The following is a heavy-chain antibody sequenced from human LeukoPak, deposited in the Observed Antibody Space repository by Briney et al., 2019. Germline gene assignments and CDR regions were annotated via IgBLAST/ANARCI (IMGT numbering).Heavy chain of an antibody. CDR1: GFTFRSYA. J-gene: IGHJ4*02. CDR2: ISGSGGST. Sequence: GGSLRLSCAASGFTFRSYAMSWVRQAPGKGLEWVSAISGSGGSTYYADSVKGRFTISRDNSKNTLYLQMNSLRAEDTAVYYCARYYDILTGYYPPSEMDYWGQGTLVTVSS. CDR3: ARYYDILTGYYPPSEMDY. V-gene: IGHV3-23*01. D-gene: IGHD3-9*01.